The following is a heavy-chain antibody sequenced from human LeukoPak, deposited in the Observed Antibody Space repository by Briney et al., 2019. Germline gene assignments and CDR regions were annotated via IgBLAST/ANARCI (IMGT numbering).Heavy chain of an antibody. V-gene: IGHV1-69*05. CDR2: IIPIFGTA. CDR1: GGTFSSYA. J-gene: IGHJ4*02. CDR3: ARGTGPGVAPSDY. D-gene: IGHD3-3*01. Sequence: GSSVKVSYKASGGTFSSYAISWVRQAPGQGLEWMGGIIPIFGTANYAQKFQGRVTITTDESTSTAYMELSSLRSEDTAVYYCARGTGPGVAPSDYWGQGTLVTVSA.